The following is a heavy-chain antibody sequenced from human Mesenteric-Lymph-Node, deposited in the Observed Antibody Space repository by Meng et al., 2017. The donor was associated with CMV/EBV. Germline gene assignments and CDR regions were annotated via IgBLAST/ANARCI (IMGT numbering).Heavy chain of an antibody. CDR2: INPKGGGT. J-gene: IGHJ4*02. D-gene: IGHD3-3*01. V-gene: IGHV1-2*02. Sequence: ASVKVSCKASGYIFTDYFMNWVRQAPGQGLEWMGWINPKGGGTNYAQKFQGMVTMTIDTSINTAYMELTSLRPDDTAVYFCAIWGAPNSESWSGPFDYWGQGSLVTVSS. CDR3: AIWGAPNSESWSGPFDY. CDR1: GYIFTDYF.